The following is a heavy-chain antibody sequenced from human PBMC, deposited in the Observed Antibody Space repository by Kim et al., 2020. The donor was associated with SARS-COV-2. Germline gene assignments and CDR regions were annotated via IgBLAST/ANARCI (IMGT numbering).Heavy chain of an antibody. J-gene: IGHJ4*02. CDR3: ARDSGYIDF. Sequence: GNTNYTPSLKSRVTMSVDTSNNHFSLNLYSGTAADTAVYFCARDSGYIDFWGQGTLVTVSS. CDR2: GNT. V-gene: IGHV4-4*06. D-gene: IGHD6-19*01.